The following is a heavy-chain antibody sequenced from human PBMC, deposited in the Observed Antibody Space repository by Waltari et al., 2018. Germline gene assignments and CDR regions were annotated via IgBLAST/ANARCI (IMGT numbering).Heavy chain of an antibody. V-gene: IGHV3-30*01. CDR2: ISYDGSNK. D-gene: IGHD6-19*01. Sequence: QVQLVESGGGVVQPGRSLRLSCAASGFTFSRYAMHWVRQAPGKGLEWVAVISYDGSNKYYADSVKGRFTISRDNSKNTLYLQMNSLRAEDTAVYYCARDRLAVAEYYFDYWGQGTLVTVSS. CDR3: ARDRLAVAEYYFDY. J-gene: IGHJ4*02. CDR1: GFTFSRYA.